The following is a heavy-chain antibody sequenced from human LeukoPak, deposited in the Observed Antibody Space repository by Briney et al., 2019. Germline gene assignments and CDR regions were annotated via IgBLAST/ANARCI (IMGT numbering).Heavy chain of an antibody. D-gene: IGHD1-26*01. CDR1: GITFGGYW. CDR2: IKPDGSEE. J-gene: IGHJ4*02. CDR3: VRDRGRASTDY. Sequence: PGGSLRLSCAASGITFGGYWMSWVRQAPGKGLEWVANIKPDGSEENYVDSVKGRFTISRDNAKNSLSLQMSSLRADDTAVYYCVRDRGRASTDYWGQGTLVTVSS. V-gene: IGHV3-7*01.